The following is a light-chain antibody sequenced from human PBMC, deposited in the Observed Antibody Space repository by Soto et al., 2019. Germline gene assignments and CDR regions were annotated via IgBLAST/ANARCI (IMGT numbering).Light chain of an antibody. CDR3: QQYGSSTIT. Sequence: EIVLTQSPGTLSLAPGERATVSCRASRSVSSSYLAGYQQKPGQAPRLLIYCASSMATGIPDRFSGSGSGTDFTLTISRLEPEDFAVYYCQQYGSSTITFGQGTRLEIK. V-gene: IGKV3-20*01. CDR1: RSVSSSY. J-gene: IGKJ5*01. CDR2: CAS.